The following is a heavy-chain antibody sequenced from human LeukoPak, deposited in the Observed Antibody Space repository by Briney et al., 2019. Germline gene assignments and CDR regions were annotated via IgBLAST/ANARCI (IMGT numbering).Heavy chain of an antibody. V-gene: IGHV4-61*02. CDR1: GGSISSGTYY. CDR3: ARESSGYDFTYHYYYMDV. D-gene: IGHD5-12*01. J-gene: IGHJ6*03. Sequence: PSETLSLTCTVSGGSISSGTYYWSWIRPPAGKGLEWIGRIYSSGSTNYNPSIKSRVTISVDTSKNQFSLKLTSVTAADTAVYYCARESSGYDFTYHYYYMDVWGKGTTVTVSS. CDR2: IYSSGST.